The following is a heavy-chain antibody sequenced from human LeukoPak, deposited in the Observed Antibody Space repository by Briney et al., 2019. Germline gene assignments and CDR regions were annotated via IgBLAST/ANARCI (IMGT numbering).Heavy chain of an antibody. CDR2: IYHSGST. Sequence: SETLSLTCTVSGYSISSGYYWGWIRQPPGKGLEWIGSIYHSGSTYYNPSLKSRVTISVDTSKNQFSLKLSSVTAADTAVYYCAREYYDSSGYNPSGYWGQGTLVTVSS. CDR3: AREYYDSSGYNPSGY. V-gene: IGHV4-38-2*02. D-gene: IGHD3-22*01. J-gene: IGHJ4*02. CDR1: GYSISSGYY.